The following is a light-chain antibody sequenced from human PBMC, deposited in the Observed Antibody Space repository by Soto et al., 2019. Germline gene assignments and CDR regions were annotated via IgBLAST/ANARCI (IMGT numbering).Light chain of an antibody. Sequence: ECVLTQSPVTLSLSPGERATLSSSGGQSLANSFIAWYQQKPGQAPRLLIYDTSSRASGIPDRFSGSGSGTDFTLTISRLETEDFAVFYCQQYGTSEIILGQGTRLE. V-gene: IGKV3-20*01. J-gene: IGKJ5*01. CDR3: QQYGTSEII. CDR1: QSLANSF. CDR2: DTS.